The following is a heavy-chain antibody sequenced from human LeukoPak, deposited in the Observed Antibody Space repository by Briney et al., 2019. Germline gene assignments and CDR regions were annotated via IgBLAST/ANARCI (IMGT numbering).Heavy chain of an antibody. Sequence: SETLSLTCTVSGGSTYYWGWIRQPPGKGLEWIGSIYYSGNTYYNPSLKSRVTISVDTSKNQFSLKLSSVTAADTAVYYCASLEGGSRYFDYWGQGTLVTVSP. D-gene: IGHD2-15*01. V-gene: IGHV4-39*07. CDR1: GGSTYY. CDR3: ASLEGGSRYFDY. J-gene: IGHJ4*02. CDR2: IYYSGNT.